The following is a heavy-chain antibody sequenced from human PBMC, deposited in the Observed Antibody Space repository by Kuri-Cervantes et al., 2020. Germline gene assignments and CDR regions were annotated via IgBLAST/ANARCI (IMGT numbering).Heavy chain of an antibody. CDR2: PYHSGST. V-gene: IGHV4-38-2*02. CDR1: SYSISSGSY. CDR3: ARVPGTFLTGYYRRRDAFDI. D-gene: IGHD3-9*01. Sequence: SETLSLTCTVSSYSISSGSYWAWIRQSPGKGLQWIGSPYHSGSTYHTPSLKGRVTISVDTSKNQFSLKLSSVTAADTAVYYCARVPGTFLTGYYRRRDAFDIWGQGTMVTVSS. J-gene: IGHJ3*02.